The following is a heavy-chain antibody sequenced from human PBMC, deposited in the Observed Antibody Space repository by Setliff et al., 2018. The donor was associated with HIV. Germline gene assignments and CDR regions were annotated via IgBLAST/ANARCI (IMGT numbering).Heavy chain of an antibody. J-gene: IGHJ4*02. CDR3: ATFYNSGSLTSFDY. Sequence: GASVKVSCKVSGYTLTELTMHWVRQAPGKGLEWMGRFDPEDGDTLYAQRFQGRVSMTEEKSTDTAYMELSSLRSDDTAVYYCATFYNSGSLTSFDYWGQGTVVTVSS. V-gene: IGHV1-24*01. CDR1: GYTLTELT. D-gene: IGHD3-10*01. CDR2: FDPEDGDT.